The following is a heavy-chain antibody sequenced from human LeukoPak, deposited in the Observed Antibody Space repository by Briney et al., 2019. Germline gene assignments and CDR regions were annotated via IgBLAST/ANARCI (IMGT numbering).Heavy chain of an antibody. J-gene: IGHJ4*02. CDR1: GFTFSSYV. V-gene: IGHV3-23*01. Sequence: GGSLRLSCAASGFTFSSYVMSWVRQAPGQGLEWVAGIHGSGGSTFYADSVKGRFTISRDNSKNTLYLQMNSLRAEDTAVYYCAKVAAAAILNFFDYWGQRTLVTVSS. D-gene: IGHD2-2*02. CDR3: AKVAAAAILNFFDY. CDR2: IHGSGGST.